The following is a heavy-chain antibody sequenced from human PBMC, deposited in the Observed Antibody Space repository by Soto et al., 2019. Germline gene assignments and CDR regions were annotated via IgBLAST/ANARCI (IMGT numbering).Heavy chain of an antibody. D-gene: IGHD6-13*01. CDR2: IWYDGTNK. CDR1: GFTFSSYG. Sequence: QVQLVESGGGVVQPGRSLRLSCAASGFTFSSYGMHWVRQAPDKGLEWVAVIWYDGTNKYYTDSVKGRFTISRDNSKNTLYLQVNSLRAEDTAVYYCARDRGAVAGTRYYYGMDVWGQGTTVTVSS. CDR3: ARDRGAVAGTRYYYGMDV. V-gene: IGHV3-33*01. J-gene: IGHJ6*02.